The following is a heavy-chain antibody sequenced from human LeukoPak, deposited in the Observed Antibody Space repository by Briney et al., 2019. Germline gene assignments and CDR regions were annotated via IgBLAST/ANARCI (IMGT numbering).Heavy chain of an antibody. Sequence: GGSLRLSCAASGFTFSSHAMSWVRQAPGKGLEWVSGISGSGGSTYYADSVKGRFTISRDNSKKTLHLQMNSLRAEDTAVYYCAKGVAGLLPNFDYWGQGTLVTVSS. V-gene: IGHV3-23*01. CDR1: GFTFSSHA. CDR2: ISGSGGST. J-gene: IGHJ4*02. D-gene: IGHD6-19*01. CDR3: AKGVAGLLPNFDY.